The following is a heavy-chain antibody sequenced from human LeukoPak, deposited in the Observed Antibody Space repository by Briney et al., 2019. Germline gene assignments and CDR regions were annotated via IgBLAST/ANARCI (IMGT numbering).Heavy chain of an antibody. V-gene: IGHV4-34*01. J-gene: IGHJ3*02. Sequence: KPSETLSLTCAVYGGSFSGYYWSWIRQPPGKGLEWIGEINHSGSTNYNPSLKSRVTISVDTSKNQFSLKLSSVTAADTAVYYCARGPKKIKYSSGWYGAFDIWGQGTMVTVSS. D-gene: IGHD6-19*01. CDR3: ARGPKKIKYSSGWYGAFDI. CDR1: GGSFSGYY. CDR2: INHSGST.